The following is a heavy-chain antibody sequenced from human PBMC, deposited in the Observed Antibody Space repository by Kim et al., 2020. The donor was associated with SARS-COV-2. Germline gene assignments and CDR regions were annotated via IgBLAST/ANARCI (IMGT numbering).Heavy chain of an antibody. CDR3: AKSVYDYVWGSYRTRQYYYYYGMDV. J-gene: IGHJ6*02. D-gene: IGHD3-16*02. V-gene: IGHV3-23*01. CDR1: GFTFSSYA. CDR2: ISGSGGST. Sequence: GGSLRLSCAASGFTFSSYAMSWVRQAPGKGLEWVSAISGSGGSTYYADSVKGRFTISRDNSKNTLYLQMNSLRAEDTAVYYCAKSVYDYVWGSYRTRQYYYYYGMDVWGQGTTVTVSS.